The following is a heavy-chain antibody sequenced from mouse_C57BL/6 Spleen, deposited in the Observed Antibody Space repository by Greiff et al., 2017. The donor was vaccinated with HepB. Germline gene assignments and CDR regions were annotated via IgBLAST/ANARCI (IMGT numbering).Heavy chain of an antibody. D-gene: IGHD3-1*01. J-gene: IGHJ4*01. CDR1: GFTFSDYG. Sequence: EVQVVEPGGGLVKPGGSLKLSCAASGFTFSDYGMHWVRQAPEKGLEWVAYISSGSSTIYYADTVKGRFTISRDNAKNTLFLQMTSLRSEDTAMYYCARPGHHDYAMDYWGQGTSVTVSS. CDR3: ARPGHHDYAMDY. V-gene: IGHV5-17*01. CDR2: ISSGSSTI.